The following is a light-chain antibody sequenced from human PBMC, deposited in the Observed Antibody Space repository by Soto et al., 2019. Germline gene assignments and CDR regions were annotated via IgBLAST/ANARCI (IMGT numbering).Light chain of an antibody. J-gene: IGLJ3*02. CDR2: DVN. CDR1: SSDVGGYNY. V-gene: IGLV2-11*01. CDR3: CSYAGSYTWV. Sequence: QSVLTQPRSVSGSPGQSVTLSCTGTSSDVGGYNYVSWYQQHPGKAPKLMIDDVNKRPSGVPDRFFGSRSGNTASLTISGLQAEDEADYYCCSYAGSYTWVFGGGTKVTVL.